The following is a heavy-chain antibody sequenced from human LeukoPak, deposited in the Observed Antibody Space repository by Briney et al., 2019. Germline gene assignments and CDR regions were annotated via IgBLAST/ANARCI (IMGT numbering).Heavy chain of an antibody. D-gene: IGHD5-12*01. Sequence: GGSLRLSCAASGFTFSTYDMSWVRQAPGKGLEWVSAISGSGASTYYAESVKGRFTISRDNSKHTLYLQMTSLRAEDTAVYYCAKDRRGYSGYDYFDYWGQGTLVTVSS. V-gene: IGHV3-23*01. CDR2: ISGSGAST. J-gene: IGHJ4*02. CDR1: GFTFSTYD. CDR3: AKDRRGYSGYDYFDY.